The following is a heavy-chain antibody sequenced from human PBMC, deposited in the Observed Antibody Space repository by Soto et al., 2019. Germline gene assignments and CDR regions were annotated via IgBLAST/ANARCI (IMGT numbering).Heavy chain of an antibody. CDR3: ASGRYDASGYFDY. CDR2: IYPGDSDT. J-gene: IGHJ4*02. V-gene: IGHV5-51*01. Sequence: GESLKISCKGSGYSFTSYWIGWVRQMPGKGLEWMGIIYPGDSDTRYSPSFQGQVTISADKSISTAYMELSSLRSDDTAMFYCASGRYDASGYFDYWGQGTLVTVSS. D-gene: IGHD3-22*01. CDR1: GYSFTSYW.